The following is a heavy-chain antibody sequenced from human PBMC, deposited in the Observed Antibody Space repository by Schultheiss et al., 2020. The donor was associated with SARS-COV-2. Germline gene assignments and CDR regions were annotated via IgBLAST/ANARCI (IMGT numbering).Heavy chain of an antibody. CDR2: INHSGST. CDR1: GGSFSGYY. V-gene: IGHV4-34*01. D-gene: IGHD2-2*02. Sequence: SETLSLTCAVYGGSFSGYYWGWIRQPPGKGLEWIGEINHSGSTNYNPSLKSRVTISVDTSKNQFSLKLSSVTAADTAVYYCARGVVGLNLLYCSSTSCYKRSWFDPWGQGTLVTVSS. J-gene: IGHJ5*02. CDR3: ARGVVGLNLLYCSSTSCYKRSWFDP.